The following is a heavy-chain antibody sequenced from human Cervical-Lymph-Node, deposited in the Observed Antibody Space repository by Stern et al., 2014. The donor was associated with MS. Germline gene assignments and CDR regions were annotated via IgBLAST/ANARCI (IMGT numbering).Heavy chain of an antibody. J-gene: IGHJ4*02. CDR1: GGTFSNSG. Sequence: QLVQTGAEVRKPGSSVKVSCKASGGTFSNSGISCVRQATGQGLEWMGGIIPLFGTTHYAQKFQGRGTITADKSTGTAFLELRSLTSDDTAVYYCARDLGVGPTAYWGQGTLVTVSS. CDR3: ARDLGVGPTAY. D-gene: IGHD1-26*01. CDR2: IIPLFGTT. V-gene: IGHV1-69*06.